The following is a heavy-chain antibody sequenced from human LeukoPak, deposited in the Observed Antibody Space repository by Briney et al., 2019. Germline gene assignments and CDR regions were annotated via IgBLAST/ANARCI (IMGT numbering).Heavy chain of an antibody. CDR2: FYYSGSN. J-gene: IGHJ5*02. V-gene: IGHV4-59*04. CDR3: ARQKGSTMMLGGPPIWFDP. Sequence: SETLSLTCTVSGGSISSYYWSWIRQPPGKGLEWIGHFYYSGSNFYNPSLKSRVTMTADTSKNQFSLKLTSVTAADTAVYYCARQKGSTMMLGGPPIWFDPWGQGTLVSVSS. CDR1: GGSISSYY. D-gene: IGHD3-22*01.